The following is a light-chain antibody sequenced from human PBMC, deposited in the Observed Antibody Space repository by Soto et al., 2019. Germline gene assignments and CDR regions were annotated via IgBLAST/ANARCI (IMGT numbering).Light chain of an antibody. Sequence: EIVMTQSPSTLSVSPGERATLSCRASQSVFSNLAWYQQKPGQTPRLLIYGASTRASGFPARFSGSGSGTEFTLTINSLQSEDFAVYYCQLYNNWPQTFGQGTKVEI. J-gene: IGKJ1*01. CDR2: GAS. CDR1: QSVFSN. V-gene: IGKV3-15*01. CDR3: QLYNNWPQT.